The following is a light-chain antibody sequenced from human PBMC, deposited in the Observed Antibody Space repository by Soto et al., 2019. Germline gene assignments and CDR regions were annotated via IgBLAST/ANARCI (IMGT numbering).Light chain of an antibody. Sequence: DIQMTQSPSSLSASVGDRITITCRASQAINSWVAWYQQKPERAPKTLIYAAYTLESGVPSRFSGGASGTDFTLTISGLQPEDFATYYCQQYTDFPPTFGPGTKVDVK. CDR3: QQYTDFPPT. CDR1: QAINSW. V-gene: IGKV1D-16*01. J-gene: IGKJ3*01. CDR2: AAY.